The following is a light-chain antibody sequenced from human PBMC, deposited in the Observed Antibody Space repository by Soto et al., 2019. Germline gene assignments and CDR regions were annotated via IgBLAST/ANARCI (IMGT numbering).Light chain of an antibody. CDR1: SSDVGGYNY. CDR2: EVT. J-gene: IGLJ2*01. V-gene: IGLV2-14*01. CDR3: SSYTSSGTLV. Sequence: QSALTQPASVSGSPGQSITISCTGTSSDVGGYNYVSWYQQLPAKAPKLMIYEVTNRPSGVSNRFSGSKSGNTASLTISGLQAEDEADYYCSSYTSSGTLVFGGGTKLTVL.